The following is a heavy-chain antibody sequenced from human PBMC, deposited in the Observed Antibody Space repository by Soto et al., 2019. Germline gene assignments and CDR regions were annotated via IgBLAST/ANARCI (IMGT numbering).Heavy chain of an antibody. CDR3: AKDTVTPVYYYYGMDV. V-gene: IGHV3-30*18. CDR2: ISYDGSNK. J-gene: IGHJ6*02. Sequence: QVQLVESGGGVVQPGRSLRLSCAASGFTFSSYGMHWVRQAPGKGLEWVAVISYDGSNKYYADSVKGRFTISRDNSKNTLYLQMNSLRAEDTAVYYCAKDTVTPVYYYYGMDVWGQGTTVTVSS. D-gene: IGHD4-4*01. CDR1: GFTFSSYG.